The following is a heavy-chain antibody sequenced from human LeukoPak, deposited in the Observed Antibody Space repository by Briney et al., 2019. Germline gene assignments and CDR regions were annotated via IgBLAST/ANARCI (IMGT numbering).Heavy chain of an antibody. D-gene: IGHD2-2*01. J-gene: IGHJ4*02. CDR3: ARAALGYCSSTSCYGDY. Sequence: GGSLRLSCAASGFTFDDYGMSWVRQAPGKGLEWVSGINWNGGSTGYADSVKGRFTISRDNAKSSLYLQMNSLRAEDTALYYCARAALGYCSSTSCYGDYWGQGTLVTVSS. V-gene: IGHV3-20*04. CDR2: INWNGGST. CDR1: GFTFDDYG.